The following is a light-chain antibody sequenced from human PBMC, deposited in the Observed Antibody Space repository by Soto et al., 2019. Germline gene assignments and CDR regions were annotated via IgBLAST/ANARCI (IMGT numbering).Light chain of an antibody. CDR2: EGS. V-gene: IGLV2-14*02. Sequence: QSALTQPASVSGSPGQSITISCTGTSSDVGSYNLVSWYQHHPGKAPRVMICEGSKRPSGISNRFSGSKSGNTASLTVSGLQAEDEADYYCTSYATGDTFPFGGGTKLTVL. CDR1: SSDVGSYNL. CDR3: TSYATGDTFP. J-gene: IGLJ2*01.